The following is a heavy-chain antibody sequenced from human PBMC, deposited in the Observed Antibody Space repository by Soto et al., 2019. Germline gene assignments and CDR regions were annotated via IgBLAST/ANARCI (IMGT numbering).Heavy chain of an antibody. CDR1: GYTFTSYC. D-gene: IGHD5-18*01. V-gene: IGHV1-46*01. J-gene: IGHJ6*02. CDR3: ARELTPSTAATHYGMDV. CDR2: INPSGGST. Sequence: ASVKVSCKASGYTFTSYCMHWVRQAPGQGLEWMGIINPSGGSTSYAQKFQGRVTMTRDTSTSTVYMELSSLRSEDTAVYYCARELTPSTAATHYGMDVWGQGTTVTVSS.